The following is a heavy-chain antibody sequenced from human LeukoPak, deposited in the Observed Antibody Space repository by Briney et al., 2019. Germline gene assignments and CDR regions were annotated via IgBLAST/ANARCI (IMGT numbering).Heavy chain of an antibody. D-gene: IGHD6-19*01. CDR2: ISSSSSYI. J-gene: IGHJ4*02. CDR3: ASVCSSGCPFDY. Sequence: PGGSLRLSRAASGFTFSSYSMNWVRQAPGKGLELVSSISSSSSYIYYADSVKGRFTISRDNAKNSLYLQMNSLRAEDTAVSYCASVCSSGCPFDYWAQGTLVTVSS. CDR1: GFTFSSYS. V-gene: IGHV3-21*01.